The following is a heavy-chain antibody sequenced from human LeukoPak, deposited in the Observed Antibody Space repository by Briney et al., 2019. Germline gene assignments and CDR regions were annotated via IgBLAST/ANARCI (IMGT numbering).Heavy chain of an antibody. J-gene: IGHJ5*02. V-gene: IGHV1-2*02. CDR2: INPNSGGT. D-gene: IGHD3-10*01. CDR3: ATARSYYYGSGSYLRHWFDP. Sequence: ASVKVSCKASGYTFTGYYMHWVRQAPGQGLEWMGWINPNSGGTIYAQKFQGRVTMTEDTSTDTAYMELSSLRSEDTAVYYCATARSYYYGSGSYLRHWFDPWGQGTLVTVSS. CDR1: GYTFTGYY.